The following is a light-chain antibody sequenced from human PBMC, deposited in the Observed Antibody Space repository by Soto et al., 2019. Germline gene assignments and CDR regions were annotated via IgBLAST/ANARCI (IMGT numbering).Light chain of an antibody. J-gene: IGLJ3*02. CDR1: SSDVGGYNY. CDR2: EVS. CDR3: SSYTSRSTWV. Sequence: QSALTQPASVSGSPGQSITISCTGTSSDVGGYNYVSWYQQHPGKAPKLMIYEVSNRPSGVSNRFSGSKSGNTASLTISGLKAEDEADYYCSSYTSRSTWVFGGGTKLTVL. V-gene: IGLV2-14*01.